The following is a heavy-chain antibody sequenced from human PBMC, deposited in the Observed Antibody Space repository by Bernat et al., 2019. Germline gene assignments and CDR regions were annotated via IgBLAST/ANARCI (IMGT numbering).Heavy chain of an antibody. CDR3: AKDFYLFTYDSSGYPI. J-gene: IGHJ3*02. D-gene: IGHD3-22*01. Sequence: QVQLVESGGGVVQPGGSLRLSCAASGFTFSSYGMHWVRQAPGKGLEWVAFIRYDGSNKYYADSVKGRFTISRDNSKNTLYLQMNSLRAEDTAVYYCAKDFYLFTYDSSGYPIWGQGTMVTVSS. CDR2: IRYDGSNK. V-gene: IGHV3-30*02. CDR1: GFTFSSYG.